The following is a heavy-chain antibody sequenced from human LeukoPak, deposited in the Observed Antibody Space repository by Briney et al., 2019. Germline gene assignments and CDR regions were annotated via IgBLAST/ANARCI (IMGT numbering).Heavy chain of an antibody. Sequence: SETLSLTCTVPGYSISTGYYWDWIRQPPGKGLEWIGTFYHGGSTYYNPSLKSRVTISVDTSKKQFSLNLTSVTAADTAVYYCARLPYGSGYWLHREGRDVWGKGTTVTISS. J-gene: IGHJ6*04. V-gene: IGHV4-38-2*02. CDR3: ARLPYGSGYWLHREGRDV. CDR2: FYHGGST. CDR1: GYSISTGYY. D-gene: IGHD3-10*01.